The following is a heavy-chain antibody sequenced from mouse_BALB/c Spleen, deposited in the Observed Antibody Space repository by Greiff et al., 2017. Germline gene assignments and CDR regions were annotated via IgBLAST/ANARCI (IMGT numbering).Heavy chain of an antibody. Sequence: EVQGVESGGGLVKPGGSLKLSCAASGFTFSSYAMSWVRQSPEKRLEWVAEISSGGSYTYYPDTVTGRFTISRDNAKNTLYLEMSSLRSEDTAMYYCARDRQAYAMDYWGQGTSVTVSS. V-gene: IGHV5-9-4*01. D-gene: IGHD3-2*01. J-gene: IGHJ4*01. CDR1: GFTFSSYA. CDR3: ARDRQAYAMDY. CDR2: ISSGGSYT.